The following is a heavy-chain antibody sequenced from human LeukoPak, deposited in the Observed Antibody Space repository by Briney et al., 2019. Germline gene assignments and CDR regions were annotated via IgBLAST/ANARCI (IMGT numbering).Heavy chain of an antibody. CDR3: AKDELVRGYYYYYGMDV. Sequence: GGSLRLSCAASGFTFDDYAMHWVRQAPGKGLEWVSLISGDGGSTYYADSVKGRFTTSRDNSKNSLYLQMNSLRTEDTALYYCAKDELVRGYYYYYGMDVWGQGTTVTVSS. J-gene: IGHJ6*02. D-gene: IGHD3-10*01. CDR1: GFTFDDYA. V-gene: IGHV3-43*02. CDR2: ISGDGGST.